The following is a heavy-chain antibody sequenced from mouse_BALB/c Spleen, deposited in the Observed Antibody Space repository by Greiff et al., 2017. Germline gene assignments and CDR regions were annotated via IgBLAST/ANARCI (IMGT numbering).Heavy chain of an antibody. CDR1: GYTFTSYW. V-gene: IGHV1-7*01. CDR3: ASRSTATPVDY. CDR2: INPSPGYT. Sequence: QVQLQQSGAELAKPGASVKMSCKASGYTFTSYWLHWVKQRPGQGLEWIGYINPSPGYTEYNQKFKDKATLTADKSSSTAYMQLSSLTSEASAVYYCASRSTATPVDYWGQGTTLTVSA. J-gene: IGHJ2*01. D-gene: IGHD1-2*01.